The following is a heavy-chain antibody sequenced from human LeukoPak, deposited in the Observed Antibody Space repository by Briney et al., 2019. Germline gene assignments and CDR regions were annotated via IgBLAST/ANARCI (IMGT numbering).Heavy chain of an antibody. D-gene: IGHD6-13*01. V-gene: IGHV1-8*01. CDR3: ASALKRGSAGTLIDH. J-gene: IGHJ4*02. CDR2: MNPNRGNT. CDR1: GYSFTSHD. Sequence: ASVKVSCKASGYSFTSHDINWVRQATGQGLEWMGWMNPNRGNTGYAQKFQDRVTMTRNTSISTAYLELSSLGSEDTAMYYCASALKRGSAGTLIDHWGQGTLVTVSS.